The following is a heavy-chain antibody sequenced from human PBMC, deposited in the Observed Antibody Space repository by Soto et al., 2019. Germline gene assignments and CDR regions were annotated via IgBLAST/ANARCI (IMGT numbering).Heavy chain of an antibody. D-gene: IGHD6-6*01. CDR3: ARGGAARGLYYYYGMDV. J-gene: IGHJ6*02. V-gene: IGHV1-69*13. CDR2: IIPIFGTA. Sequence: SVKVSCKTSGGTFSSYAISWVRQAPGQGLEWMGGIIPIFGTANYAQKFQGRVTITADESTSTAYMELSSLRSEDTAVYYCARGGAARGLYYYYGMDVWGQGTTVTVSS. CDR1: GGTFSSYA.